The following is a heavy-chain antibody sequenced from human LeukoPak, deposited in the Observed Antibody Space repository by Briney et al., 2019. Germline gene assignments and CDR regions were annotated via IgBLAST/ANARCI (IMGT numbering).Heavy chain of an antibody. J-gene: IGHJ5*02. CDR1: GGSISSGGYY. CDR2: IYYSGST. Sequence: SETLSLTCTVSGGSISSGGYYWSWIRQHPGKGLEWIGYIYYSGSTYYNPSLKSRVTISVDTSKNQFSLKLSSVTAADTAVYYCARVRTEIYYSNYESRPPLNWFDPWGQGTLVTVSS. CDR3: ARVRTEIYYSNYESRPPLNWFDP. D-gene: IGHD4-11*01. V-gene: IGHV4-31*03.